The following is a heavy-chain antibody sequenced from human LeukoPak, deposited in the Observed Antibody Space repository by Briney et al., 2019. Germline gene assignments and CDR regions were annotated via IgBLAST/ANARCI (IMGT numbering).Heavy chain of an antibody. V-gene: IGHV1-2*02. Sequence: ASVKVSCKASGYTFTGYYMHWVRQAAGQGLEWMGWINPNSGGTNYAQKYLGRVTMTRDPSISPAYMELSRLRYDDTAVYYCASLYGDYVSSDYWGQGTLVTVSS. D-gene: IGHD4-17*01. CDR2: INPNSGGT. CDR3: ASLYGDYVSSDY. CDR1: GYTFTGYY. J-gene: IGHJ4*02.